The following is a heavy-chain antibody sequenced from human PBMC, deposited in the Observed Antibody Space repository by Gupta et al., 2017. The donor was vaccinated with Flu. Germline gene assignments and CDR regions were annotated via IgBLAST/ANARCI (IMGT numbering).Heavy chain of an antibody. CDR2: IYSGGST. CDR1: GFTVSSNY. CDR3: ARDKKASGSYLDY. D-gene: IGHD1-26*01. J-gene: IGHJ4*02. V-gene: IGHV3-53*02. Sequence: VQLVETGGGSIQPGGSLRLSWAASGFTVSSNYMNWVRQAPGKGLEWVSVIYSGGSTYYADSVKGRFTISRDNSKNTLYLQMNSLRAEDTAVYYCARDKKASGSYLDYWGQGTLVTVSS.